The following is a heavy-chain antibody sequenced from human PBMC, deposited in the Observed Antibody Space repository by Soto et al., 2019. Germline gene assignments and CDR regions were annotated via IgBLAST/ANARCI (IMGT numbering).Heavy chain of an antibody. CDR1: GGSISSSSYY. Sequence: QLQLQESGPGLVKPSETLSLTCTVSGGSISSSSYYWGWIRQPPGKGLEWIGSIYYSGSTYYNPSLKSRVTISVDTSKNQFSLKLSSVTAADTAVYYCARHGPFLGYCSSTSCYALWSGGVWFDPWGQGTLVTVSS. V-gene: IGHV4-39*01. CDR3: ARHGPFLGYCSSTSCYALWSGGVWFDP. CDR2: IYYSGST. D-gene: IGHD2-2*01. J-gene: IGHJ5*02.